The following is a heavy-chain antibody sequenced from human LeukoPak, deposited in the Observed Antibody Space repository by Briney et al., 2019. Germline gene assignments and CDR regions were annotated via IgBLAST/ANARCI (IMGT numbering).Heavy chain of an antibody. Sequence: SETLSLTCAVSGGFISSSNWWTWVRQPPGKGLEWIGELYHSGSTNYNPSLKSRLTMSVDKSKNQFSLKLSSVTAADTPVYYCARLRYFDWAAPGDYWGQGTLVTVSS. J-gene: IGHJ4*02. D-gene: IGHD3-9*01. CDR2: LYHSGST. CDR3: ARLRYFDWAAPGDY. V-gene: IGHV4-4*02. CDR1: GGFISSSNW.